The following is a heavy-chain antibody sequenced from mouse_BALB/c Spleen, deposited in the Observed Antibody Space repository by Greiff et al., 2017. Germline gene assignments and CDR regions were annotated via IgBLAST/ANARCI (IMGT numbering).Heavy chain of an antibody. CDR1: GYTFTSYW. V-gene: IGHV1S41*01. CDR2: IAPGSGST. Sequence: DLVKPGASVKLSCKASGYTFTSYWINWIKQRPGQGLEWIGRIAPGSGSTYYNEMFKGKATLTVDTSSSTAYIQLSSLSSEDAAVYFYASGRRGSSYDGIAYWGQGTLVTVSA. CDR3: ASGRRGSSYDGIAY. D-gene: IGHD1-1*01. J-gene: IGHJ3*01.